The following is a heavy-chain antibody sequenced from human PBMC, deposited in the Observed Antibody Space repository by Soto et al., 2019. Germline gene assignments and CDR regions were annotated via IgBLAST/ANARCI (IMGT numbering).Heavy chain of an antibody. CDR3: VRRYYDFWSGYYAFDI. D-gene: IGHD3-3*01. J-gene: IGHJ3*02. CDR2: VSWNGSRP. V-gene: IGHV3-35*01. CDR1: RFTFSNSD. Sequence: GGSLRLSCAASRFTFSNSDVNWVHQAPGKGLEWVSGVSWNGSRPHYADSVKGRFIISRDNSRNTLYLQTNSLRAEDTAVYYCVRRYYDFWSGYYAFDIWGQGTMVTVSS.